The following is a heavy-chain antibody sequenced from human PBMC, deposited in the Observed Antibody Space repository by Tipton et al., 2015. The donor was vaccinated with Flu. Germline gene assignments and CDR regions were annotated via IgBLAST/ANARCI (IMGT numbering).Heavy chain of an antibody. V-gene: IGHV4-38-2*02. D-gene: IGHD2-2*01. Sequence: LRLSCSVSGDSIGSGYYWGWIRQPPGRGLEWIGNIYHTGNIYYNPSLKSRVTISVDTSKNQFSLQLRSVTAADTAVYYCARDPSLGMPDYFDYWGQGTLVTASS. J-gene: IGHJ4*02. CDR3: ARDPSLGMPDYFDY. CDR2: IYHTGNI. CDR1: GDSIGSGYY.